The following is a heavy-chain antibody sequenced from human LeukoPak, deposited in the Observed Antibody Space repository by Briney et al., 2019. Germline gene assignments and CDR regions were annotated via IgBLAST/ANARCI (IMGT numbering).Heavy chain of an antibody. J-gene: IGHJ4*02. CDR3: ARASHVDTARVGY. CDR2: ISSSSSYI. V-gene: IGHV3-21*01. Sequence: PGGSLRLSCAASGFPFSSYSMNWVRQAPGKGLEWVSSISSSSSYIYYADSVKGRFTISRDNAKNSLYLQMNSLRAEDTAVYYCARASHVDTARVGYWGQGTLVTVSS. D-gene: IGHD5-18*01. CDR1: GFPFSSYS.